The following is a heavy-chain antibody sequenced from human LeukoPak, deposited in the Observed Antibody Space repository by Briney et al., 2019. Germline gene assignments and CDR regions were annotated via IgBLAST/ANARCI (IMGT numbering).Heavy chain of an antibody. D-gene: IGHD6-19*01. CDR1: GGSISSGGYY. Sequence: SETLSLTCTVSGGSISSGGYYWSWIRQHPGKGLEWIGYIYYSGSTYYNPSLKSRVTISVDTSKNQFSLKLSSVTAADTAVYYCARRTHNGYSSGWLRVSSWFDPWGQGTLVTVSS. J-gene: IGHJ5*02. CDR2: IYYSGST. CDR3: ARRTHNGYSSGWLRVSSWFDP. V-gene: IGHV4-31*03.